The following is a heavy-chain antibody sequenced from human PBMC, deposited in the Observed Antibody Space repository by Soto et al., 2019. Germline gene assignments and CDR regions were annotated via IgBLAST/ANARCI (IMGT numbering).Heavy chain of an antibody. Sequence: GASVKVSCKASGGTFSSYAISWVRQAPGQGLEWMGGIIPIFGTANYAQKFQGRVTITADESTSTAYMELSSLRSEDTALYHCARGVTTYYYYYGMDVWGQGTTVTVSS. V-gene: IGHV1-69*13. CDR2: IIPIFGTA. CDR3: ARGVTTYYYYYGMDV. CDR1: GGTFSSYA. D-gene: IGHD4-4*01. J-gene: IGHJ6*02.